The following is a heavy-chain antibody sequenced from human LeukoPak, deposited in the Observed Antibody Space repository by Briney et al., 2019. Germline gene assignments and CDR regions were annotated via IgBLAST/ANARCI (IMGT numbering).Heavy chain of an antibody. V-gene: IGHV3-23*01. CDR1: GFTFSSYA. D-gene: IGHD3-3*01. CDR3: ARGGISIFGVVIYMDV. CDR2: ITSSGDST. J-gene: IGHJ6*03. Sequence: GGSLRLSCAASGFTFSSYAMNWVRQAPGKGLEWVSGITSSGDSTHYADSVKGRFTISRDNAKNSLSLQMNSLRVEDTALYYCARGGISIFGVVIYMDVWGKGTTVTVSS.